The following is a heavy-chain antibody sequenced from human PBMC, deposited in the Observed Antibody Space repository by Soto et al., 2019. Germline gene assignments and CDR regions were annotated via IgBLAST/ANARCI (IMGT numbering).Heavy chain of an antibody. V-gene: IGHV3-7*01. CDR2: IKPDESEK. J-gene: IGHJ4*02. CDR1: GFTFSDSW. Sequence: GGSLRLSCTASGFTFSDSWMTWVRQAPGKGLEWVARIKPDESEKKYADSVKGRFSISRDNAKNSMYLQMDSLRGEDTAVYYCTTVTTVDYYFDYWGQGALVTAPQ. D-gene: IGHD4-17*01. CDR3: TTVTTVDYYFDY.